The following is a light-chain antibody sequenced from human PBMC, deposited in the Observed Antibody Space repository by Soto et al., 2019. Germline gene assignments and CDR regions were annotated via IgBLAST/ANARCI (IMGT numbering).Light chain of an antibody. CDR3: QQRSNWPPSLT. V-gene: IGKV3-11*01. Sequence: EIVLTQSPGTLSLSPGERATLSCRASQSVSSYLAWYQQKPGQAPRLLIYDASNRATGIPARFSGSGSGTDFTLTISSLEPEDFAVYYCQQRSNWPPSLTFDGGTKVEIK. CDR1: QSVSSY. J-gene: IGKJ4*01. CDR2: DAS.